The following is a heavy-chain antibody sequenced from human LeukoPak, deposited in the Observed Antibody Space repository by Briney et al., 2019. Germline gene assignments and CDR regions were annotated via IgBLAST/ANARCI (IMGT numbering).Heavy chain of an antibody. Sequence: PGGSLRLSCAASGFTFSSYWMSWVRQAPEKGLEWVADIKEDGSEKNYVDSVKGLFTISRDNAKNSLYLQINSLRAEDTAVYYCVRSGSDFDYWGQGTLVTVSS. V-gene: IGHV3-7*01. CDR2: IKEDGSEK. J-gene: IGHJ4*02. CDR1: GFTFSSYW. CDR3: VRSGSDFDY.